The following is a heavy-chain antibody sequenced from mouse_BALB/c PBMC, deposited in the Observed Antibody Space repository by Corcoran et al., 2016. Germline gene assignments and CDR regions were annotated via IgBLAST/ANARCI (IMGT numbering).Heavy chain of an antibody. D-gene: IGHD1-1*01. CDR3: ARGFYYGSRGFAY. J-gene: IGHJ3*01. CDR1: GYTFTDYV. V-gene: IGHV1-81*01. CDR2: IYPGSGST. Sequence: QVQLQQSGRELVTPGASVKLSCKASGYTFTDYVISGVKQRTGQGLEWFGEIYPGSGSTYYNEKFKGKATLTADKSSNTAYMQLSSLTSEDSAVYFCARGFYYGSRGFAYWGQGTLVTVSA.